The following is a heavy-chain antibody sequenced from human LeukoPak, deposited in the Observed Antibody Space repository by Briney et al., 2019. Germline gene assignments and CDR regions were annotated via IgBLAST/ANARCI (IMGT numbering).Heavy chain of an antibody. Sequence: GGSLSLSCSASGFTFSSSSMQWVLQAPVQWLVFVPVISYDGSNKYYADSVKGRFTISRDNSKNTLYLQMNSLRAEDTAVYYCARRRKDLNWFDPWGQGTLVTVSS. CDR2: ISYDGSNK. J-gene: IGHJ5*02. CDR3: ARRRKDLNWFDP. V-gene: IGHV3-30*11. CDR1: GFTFSSSS.